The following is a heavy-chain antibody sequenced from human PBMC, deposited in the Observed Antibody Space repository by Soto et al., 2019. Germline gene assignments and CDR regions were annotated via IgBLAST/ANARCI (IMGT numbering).Heavy chain of an antibody. CDR2: ISYDGGDK. CDR3: ARGSAAGTPYFYYGMDV. D-gene: IGHD6-13*01. V-gene: IGHV3-30-3*01. Sequence: QLVESGGGVVQPGRSLRLSCAASGFTFSSYSIHWVRQAPGKGLEWVAIISYDGGDKYFADSVKGRFTISRDNSKNTLFLQIHSLRTEDAAVYFCARGSAAGTPYFYYGMDVWGQGTTVTVSS. J-gene: IGHJ6*02. CDR1: GFTFSSYS.